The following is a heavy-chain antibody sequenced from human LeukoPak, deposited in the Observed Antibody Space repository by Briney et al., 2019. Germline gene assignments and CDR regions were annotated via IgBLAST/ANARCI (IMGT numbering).Heavy chain of an antibody. D-gene: IGHD2-8*01. J-gene: IGHJ4*02. V-gene: IGHV3-23*01. Sequence: GGSLRLSCAASGFNLRDYWMHWVRQAPGKGLEWVSAISDSGGSTYDADSVKGRFTISRDNSKNTLYLQMNSLRAEDTAVYYCAKDTSIGRYCTNGVCSPFDYWGQGTLVTVSS. CDR2: ISDSGGST. CDR3: AKDTSIGRYCTNGVCSPFDY. CDR1: GFNLRDYW.